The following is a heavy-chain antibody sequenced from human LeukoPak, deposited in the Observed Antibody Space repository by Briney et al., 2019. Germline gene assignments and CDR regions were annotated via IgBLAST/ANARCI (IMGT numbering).Heavy chain of an antibody. J-gene: IGHJ3*01. D-gene: IGHD3-22*01. CDR1: GYTITELS. V-gene: IGHV1-24*01. CDR3: ATQFDYDRSAYYLRAFDL. Sequence: ASVKVPCKVSGYTITELSMHWVRQTPGKGLEWMGSYDPGEGERINAQKFQARVTMTEDTSTDTAYMELSSLRSEDTAVYYCATQFDYDRSAYYLRAFDLWGQGTKVTVSS. CDR2: YDPGEGER.